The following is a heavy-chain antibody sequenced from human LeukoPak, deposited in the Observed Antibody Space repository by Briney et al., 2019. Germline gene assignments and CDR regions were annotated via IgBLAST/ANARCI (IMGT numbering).Heavy chain of an antibody. CDR2: INPNSGGT. CDR3: ARLLWFGESNWFDP. V-gene: IGHV1-2*02. Sequence: GASVKVSCKASGYIFTGYYMHWVRQAPGQGLEWMGWINPNSGGTNYAQKFQGRVTMTRDTSISTAYMELSRLRSDDTAVYYCARLLWFGESNWFDPWGQGTLVTVSS. CDR1: GYIFTGYY. J-gene: IGHJ5*02. D-gene: IGHD3-10*01.